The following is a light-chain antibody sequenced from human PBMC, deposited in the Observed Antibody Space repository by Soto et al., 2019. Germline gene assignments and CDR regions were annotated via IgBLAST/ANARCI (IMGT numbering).Light chain of an antibody. CDR1: QSVGRNF. CDR3: XXXXXXXXT. CDR2: RAS. Sequence: EIVLTQSPGTLSLSPGERATLSCRASQSVGRNFLAWYHQKHGQXHRLLIYRASNRATGIPDRVSGSGSGTDLTITIYRLEPEDIEVXXXXXXXXXXXTXGQGTRLEI. V-gene: IGKV3-20*01. J-gene: IGKJ5*01.